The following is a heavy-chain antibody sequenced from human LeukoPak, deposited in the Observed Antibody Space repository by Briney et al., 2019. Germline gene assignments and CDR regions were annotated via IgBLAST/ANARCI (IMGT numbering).Heavy chain of an antibody. CDR2: ISGGGGTT. CDR1: GFTFSSYA. CDR3: AKALAYYDILTGSGPHDAFDI. D-gene: IGHD3-9*01. V-gene: IGHV3-23*01. Sequence: GGSLRLSCAASGFTFSSYAMSWVRQAPGKGLEWVSAISGGGGTTYYADSVKGRFTISRDNSKNTLYLQMNSLRAEDTAVYYCAKALAYYDILTGSGPHDAFDIWGQGTMVTVSS. J-gene: IGHJ3*02.